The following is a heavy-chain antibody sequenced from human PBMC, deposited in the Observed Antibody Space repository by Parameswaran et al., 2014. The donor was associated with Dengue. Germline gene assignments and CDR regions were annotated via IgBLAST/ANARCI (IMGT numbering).Heavy chain of an antibody. CDR3: ARTQYYYDSSGTTGAFDI. D-gene: IGHD3-22*01. CDR2: IYSGGST. J-gene: IGHJ3*02. V-gene: IGHV3-53*01. Sequence: RCIRQPPGKGLEWVSVIYSGGSTYYADSVKGRFTISRDNSKNTLYLQMNSLRAEDTAAYYCARTQYYYDSSGTTGAFDIWGQGTMVTVSS.